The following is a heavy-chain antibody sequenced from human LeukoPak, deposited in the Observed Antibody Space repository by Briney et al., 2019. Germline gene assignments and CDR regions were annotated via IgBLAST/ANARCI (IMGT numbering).Heavy chain of an antibody. CDR1: GYSFTSYW. Sequence: GESLKISCKGSGYSFTSYWIGWVRQTPGKGLEWMGIIFPGDSDTRYSPSFQGQVTISADKSISTAYLQWSSLKASDTAIYYCARTHSTYGSGWSNWGQGTLVTVSS. CDR2: IFPGDSDT. J-gene: IGHJ4*02. D-gene: IGHD6-19*01. CDR3: ARTHSTYGSGWSN. V-gene: IGHV5-51*01.